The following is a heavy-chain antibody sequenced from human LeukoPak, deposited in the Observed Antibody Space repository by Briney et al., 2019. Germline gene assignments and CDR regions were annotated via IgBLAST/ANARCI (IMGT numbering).Heavy chain of an antibody. J-gene: IGHJ4*02. V-gene: IGHV3-7*02. CDR2: IKEDGSEK. CDR3: ARGYSYGHHFDY. D-gene: IGHD5-18*01. Sequence: PGGSLRLSCAASGFTFSSYWMSWVRQAPGKGLEWVANIKEDGSEKYYVDSVKGRFTISRDNAKNSLDLLMNRLRAEDTAVYYCARGYSYGHHFDYWGQGTLVTVSS. CDR1: GFTFSSYW.